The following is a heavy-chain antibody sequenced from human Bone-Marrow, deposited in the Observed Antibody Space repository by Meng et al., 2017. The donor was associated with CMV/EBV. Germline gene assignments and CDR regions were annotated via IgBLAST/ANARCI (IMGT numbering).Heavy chain of an antibody. CDR2: ISSSSSYI. J-gene: IGHJ4*02. D-gene: IGHD3-22*01. CDR1: GFTFSSYS. Sequence: GESLKLSCAASGFTFSSYSMNWVRQAPGKGLEWVSSISSSSSYIYYADSVKGRFTISRDNAKNSLYLQMNSLRAEDTAVYYCACQNPRISTVYGWGQGTLVTVSS. CDR3: ACQNPRISTVYG. V-gene: IGHV3-21*01.